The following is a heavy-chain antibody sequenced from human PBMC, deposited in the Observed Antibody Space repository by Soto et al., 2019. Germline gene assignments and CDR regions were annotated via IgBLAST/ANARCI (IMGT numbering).Heavy chain of an antibody. Sequence: GASVKVSCKASGYTFTSYGISWVRQAPGQGLEWMGWISAYNGNTNYAQKLQGRVTMTTDTSTSTAYMELRSLRSDDTAVYYCARASKGGYYDILTGLNWFDPWGQGTLVTVSS. V-gene: IGHV1-18*01. CDR1: GYTFTSYG. J-gene: IGHJ5*02. D-gene: IGHD3-9*01. CDR2: ISAYNGNT. CDR3: ARASKGGYYDILTGLNWFDP.